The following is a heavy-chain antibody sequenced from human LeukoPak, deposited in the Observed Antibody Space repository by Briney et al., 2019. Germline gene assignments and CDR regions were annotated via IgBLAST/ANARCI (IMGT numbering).Heavy chain of an antibody. Sequence: GGSLRLSCAASGFTFSSYAMSWVRQAPGKGLEWVSAISGSGGSTYYADSVKGRFTISRDNSKNTLYLQMNSLRAEDTAVYYCARDRLYNWNDRDAFDIWGQGTMVTVSS. CDR3: ARDRLYNWNDRDAFDI. V-gene: IGHV3-23*01. J-gene: IGHJ3*02. D-gene: IGHD1-1*01. CDR2: ISGSGGST. CDR1: GFTFSSYA.